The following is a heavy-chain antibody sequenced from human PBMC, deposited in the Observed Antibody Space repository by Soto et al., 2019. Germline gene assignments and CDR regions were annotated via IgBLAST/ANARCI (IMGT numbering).Heavy chain of an antibody. V-gene: IGHV5-51*01. J-gene: IGHJ4*02. Sequence: GESLKISCKGSGYSFPNYWIGWVRQMPGKGLEWMGIIYPGDSDTRYSPSFQGRVTMTRDTSTSTVYMELSSLRSEDTAMYYCYRGSGPQLDYWGQGTLVTVSS. CDR2: IYPGDSDT. CDR3: YRGSGPQLDY. D-gene: IGHD6-19*01. CDR1: GYSFPNYW.